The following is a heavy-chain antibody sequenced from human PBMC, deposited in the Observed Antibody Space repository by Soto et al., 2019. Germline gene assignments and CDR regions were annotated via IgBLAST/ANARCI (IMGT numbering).Heavy chain of an antibody. CDR3: ARVLMSNTVVVAAMASGLVE. CDR2: IIPIFGTA. V-gene: IGHV1-69*13. Sequence: ASVKVSCKASGGTFSSYAISWVRQAPGQGLEWMGGIIPIFGTANYAQKFQGRVTITADESTSTAYMELSSLRSEDTAVYYCARVLMSNTVVVAAMASGLVEWGQGTLVTVSS. J-gene: IGHJ4*02. CDR1: GGTFSSYA. D-gene: IGHD2-15*01.